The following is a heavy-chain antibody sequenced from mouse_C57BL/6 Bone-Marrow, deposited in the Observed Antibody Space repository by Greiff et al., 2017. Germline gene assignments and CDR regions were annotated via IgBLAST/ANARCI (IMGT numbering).Heavy chain of an antibody. J-gene: IGHJ4*01. V-gene: IGHV1-62-2*01. D-gene: IGHD2-4*01. Sequence: QVQLLQSGAELVKPGASVKLSCKASGYTFTEYTIHWVKQRSGQGLEWIGWFYPGSGSIKYNEKFKDKATLTADKSSSTVYMELSRLTSEDSAVYFCARHELIVYYDYEGGYAMDYWGQGTSVTVSS. CDR3: ARHELIVYYDYEGGYAMDY. CDR1: GYTFTEYT. CDR2: FYPGSGSI.